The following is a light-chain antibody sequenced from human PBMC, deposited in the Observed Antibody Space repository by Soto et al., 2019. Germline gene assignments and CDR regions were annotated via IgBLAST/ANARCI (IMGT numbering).Light chain of an antibody. V-gene: IGLV2-14*01. CDR1: SSDVGTYIY. CDR3: SSYTSSSTPVV. J-gene: IGLJ2*01. Sequence: QSALTQPASVSGSPGQSITISCTGTSSDVGTYIYVSWYLQHPGKAPKLLIYEVGNRPSGVSNRFSGSKSGNTASLTISGLQAEDEADYYCSSYTSSSTPVVFGGGTKLTVL. CDR2: EVG.